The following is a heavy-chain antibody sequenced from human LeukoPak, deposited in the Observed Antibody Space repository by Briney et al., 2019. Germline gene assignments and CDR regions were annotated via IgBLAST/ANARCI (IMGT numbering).Heavy chain of an antibody. V-gene: IGHV4-59*01. CDR2: IYYSGST. J-gene: IGHJ5*02. CDR1: GGSISSYY. Sequence: SETLSLTCTVSGGSISSYYWSWIRQPPGKGLEWIGYIYYSGSTNYNPSLKSRVTISVDTSKNQFSLKLSSVTAADTAVYYCARGGYDILTGYHKNWFDPWGQGTLVTVSS. D-gene: IGHD3-9*01. CDR3: ARGGYDILTGYHKNWFDP.